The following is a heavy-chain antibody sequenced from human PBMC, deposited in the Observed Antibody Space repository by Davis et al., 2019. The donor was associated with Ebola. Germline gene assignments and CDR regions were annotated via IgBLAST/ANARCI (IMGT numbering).Heavy chain of an antibody. Sequence: GASLKISCKGSGYTFTGYWIGWVRQMPGKGLEWMGIIYPGDSDTRYSPSFQGQVTISADKSISTAYLEWSSLKASDTAMYYCATAQRASGYPYYFDYWGQGTLVTVSS. D-gene: IGHD3-3*01. CDR3: ATAQRASGYPYYFDY. CDR2: IYPGDSDT. J-gene: IGHJ4*02. V-gene: IGHV5-51*01. CDR1: GYTFTGYW.